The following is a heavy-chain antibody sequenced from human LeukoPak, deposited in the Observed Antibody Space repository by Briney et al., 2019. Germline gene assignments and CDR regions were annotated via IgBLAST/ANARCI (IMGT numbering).Heavy chain of an antibody. CDR2: ISAYNGNT. CDR3: ARTPYYCGGDCPAFDY. D-gene: IGHD2-21*02. CDR1: GYTFTSYG. V-gene: IGHV1-18*01. J-gene: IGHJ4*02. Sequence: GASVKVSCKASGYTFTSYGISWVRQAPGQGLEWMGWISAYNGNTNYAQKLQGRVTMTTDTSTSTAYMELRSLRSDDTAVYYCARTPYYCGGDCPAFDYWGQGTLVTVSS.